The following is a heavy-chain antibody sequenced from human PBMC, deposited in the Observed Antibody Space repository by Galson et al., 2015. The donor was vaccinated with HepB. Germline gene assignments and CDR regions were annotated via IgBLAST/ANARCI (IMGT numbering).Heavy chain of an antibody. V-gene: IGHV3-30*03. J-gene: IGHJ6*02. CDR3: ARDSAALPWYYYGIDV. D-gene: IGHD6-6*01. CDR2: ISYDGSNK. Sequence: SLRLSCAASGFTFSSYGMHWVRQAPGKGLEWVAVISYDGSNKYYADSVKGRFTISRDNAKNSLYLQMNSLRAEDTAVYYCARDSAALPWYYYGIDVWGQGTTVTVSS. CDR1: GFTFSSYG.